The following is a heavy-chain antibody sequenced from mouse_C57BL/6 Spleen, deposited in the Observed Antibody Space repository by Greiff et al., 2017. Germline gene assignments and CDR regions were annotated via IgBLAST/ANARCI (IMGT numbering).Heavy chain of an antibody. CDR1: GYSITSGYY. CDR3: ARESSGYGAY. V-gene: IGHV3-6*01. Sequence: EVKLMESGPGLVKPSPSLSLTCSATGYSITSGYYWNWIRQFTGNKLEWMGYISYDGSNNYNPSLKNRTSITRDTSKNQFFLKLNSVTTEDTATYYCARESSGYGAYWGQGTLVTVSA. J-gene: IGHJ3*01. D-gene: IGHD3-2*02. CDR2: ISYDGSN.